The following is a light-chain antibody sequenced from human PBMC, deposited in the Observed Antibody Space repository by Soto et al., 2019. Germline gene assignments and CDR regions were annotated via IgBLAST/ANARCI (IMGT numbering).Light chain of an antibody. V-gene: IGKV2-28*01. J-gene: IGKJ3*01. CDR3: MQTLQTPFT. CDR1: QSLLHSDGYKY. Sequence: IVMTQSPVSLPVTPGEPASISCKSSQSLLHSDGYKYLDWYVQKAGQSPQLLIYLGSHRASGVPDRISGSGSVTDFTLKISKVEADDVGVYYCMQTLQTPFTFGPGTKVDIK. CDR2: LGS.